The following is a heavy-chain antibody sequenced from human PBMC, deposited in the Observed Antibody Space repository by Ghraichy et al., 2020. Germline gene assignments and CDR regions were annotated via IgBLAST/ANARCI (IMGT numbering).Heavy chain of an antibody. D-gene: IGHD6-13*01. CDR2: ISGSGGST. Sequence: GGSLRLSCAASGFTFSSYAMSWVRQAPGNGLEWVSAISGSGGSTYYADSVKGRFTISRDNSKNTLYLQMNSLRAEDTAVYYCAKDISSWSRGAIDYWGQGTLVTVSS. V-gene: IGHV3-23*01. CDR3: AKDISSWSRGAIDY. CDR1: GFTFSSYA. J-gene: IGHJ4*02.